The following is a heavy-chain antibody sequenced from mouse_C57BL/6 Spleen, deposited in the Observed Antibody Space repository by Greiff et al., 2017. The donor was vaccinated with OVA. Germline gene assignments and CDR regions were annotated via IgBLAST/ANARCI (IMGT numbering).Heavy chain of an antibody. CDR2: INPNHGCT. Sequence: VQLQQSGPELVKPGASVNMSCKASGYTFTDYNMHWVKQIHGKRLEWIGYINPNHGCTSYNEKFKGKATLTVNKSSSTDYLEIRSLTSEDSAVYYCAKEDHYYGSSYVNYFDYWGQGTTLTVSS. CDR1: GYTFTDYN. D-gene: IGHD1-1*01. V-gene: IGHV1-22*01. CDR3: AKEDHYYGSSYVNYFDY. J-gene: IGHJ2*01.